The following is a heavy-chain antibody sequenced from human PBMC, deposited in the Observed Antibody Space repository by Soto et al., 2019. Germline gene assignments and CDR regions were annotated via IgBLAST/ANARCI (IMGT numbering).Heavy chain of an antibody. D-gene: IGHD3-10*01. J-gene: IGHJ4*02. CDR1: GGPFSIYA. V-gene: IGHV1-69*01. CDR3: ARGPGWGVALLYYFVY. Sequence: QVQLVQSGAEVKKPGSSVKVSCKASGGPFSIYAISWVRHAPGQGLEWMGGIIPIFGTANYAQKFQGRVTITAGESTRKAYMELSRLRSEDTAVYYCARGPGWGVALLYYFVYWGQGTLVTVSS. CDR2: IIPIFGTA.